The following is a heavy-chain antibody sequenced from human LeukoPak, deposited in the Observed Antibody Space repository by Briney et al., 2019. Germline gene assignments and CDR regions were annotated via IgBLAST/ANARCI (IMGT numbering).Heavy chain of an antibody. D-gene: IGHD3-22*01. Sequence: SETLSLTCTVSGGSISSGGYYWSWIRQHPGKGLEWIGYIYYSGSTYYNPSLKSRVTISVDTSKNQFSLKLSSVTAADTAVYYCARDRYSSGYYRLDAFDIWGQGTMVTVSS. CDR1: GGSISSGGYY. CDR2: IYYSGST. CDR3: ARDRYSSGYYRLDAFDI. J-gene: IGHJ3*02. V-gene: IGHV4-31*03.